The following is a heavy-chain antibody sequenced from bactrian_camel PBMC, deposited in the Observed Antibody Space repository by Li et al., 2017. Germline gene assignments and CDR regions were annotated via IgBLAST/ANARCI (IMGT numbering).Heavy chain of an antibody. CDR2: INSGGSTT. D-gene: IGHD1*01. V-gene: IGHV3S40*01. CDR1: GYSFGSCE. J-gene: IGHJ4*01. Sequence: VQLVESGGGAVQAGGSLKLSCAASGYSFGSCEMGWYRQAPGKGLEWVSDINSGGSTTYYADSVKGRFTISRDNSKNTLYLELNSLKTEDTALYYCVRSLYSGDNDWGQGTQVTIS. CDR3: VRSLYSGDND.